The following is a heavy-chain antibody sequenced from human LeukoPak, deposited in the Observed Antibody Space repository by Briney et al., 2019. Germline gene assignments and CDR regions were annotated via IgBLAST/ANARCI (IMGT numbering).Heavy chain of an antibody. J-gene: IGHJ2*01. D-gene: IGHD6-13*01. V-gene: IGHV4-30-4*01. CDR1: GGSISSGDYY. CDR2: IYYSGST. CDR3: ARVRGYSSIRWYFDL. Sequence: PSQTLSLTCTVSGGSISSGDYYWIWIRQPPGKGLEWIGYIYYSGSTYYNPSLKSRVTISVDTSKNQFSLKLSSVTAADTAVYYCARVRGYSSIRWYFDLWGRGTLVTVSS.